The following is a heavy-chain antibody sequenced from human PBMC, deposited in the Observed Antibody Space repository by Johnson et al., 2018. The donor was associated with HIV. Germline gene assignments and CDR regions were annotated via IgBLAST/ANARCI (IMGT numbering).Heavy chain of an antibody. CDR1: GFTFSSYA. V-gene: IGHV3-30*02. CDR2: IRYDGSNK. Sequence: QVQLVESGEGVVQPGRSLRLSCAASGFTFSSYAMHWVRQAPGKGLEWVAFIRYDGSNKYYADSVKGRFTISRDNSKNTLYLQMNSLRAEDTAVYYCAKEDYYGSGSYDAFDIWGQGTMVTVSS. CDR3: AKEDYYGSGSYDAFDI. J-gene: IGHJ3*02. D-gene: IGHD3-10*01.